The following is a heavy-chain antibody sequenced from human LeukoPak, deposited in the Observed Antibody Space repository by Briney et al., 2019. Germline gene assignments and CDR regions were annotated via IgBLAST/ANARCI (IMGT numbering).Heavy chain of an antibody. Sequence: SETLSLTCTVSGGSISSGSNYWSWIRQPAGKGLEWIGRIYTSGSTNYNPSLKSRVTISVDTSKNQFSLKLSSVTAADTVVYYCARAPLYHDFWSGYQDYWGQGTLVTVSS. V-gene: IGHV4-61*02. D-gene: IGHD3-3*01. J-gene: IGHJ4*02. CDR2: IYTSGST. CDR1: GGSISSGSNY. CDR3: ARAPLYHDFWSGYQDY.